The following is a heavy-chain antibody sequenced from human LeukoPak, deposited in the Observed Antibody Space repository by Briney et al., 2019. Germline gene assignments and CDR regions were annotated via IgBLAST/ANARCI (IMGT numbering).Heavy chain of an antibody. Sequence: PSETLSLTCTVSGGSISSYYWSWIRQPPGKGLEWIGSIYYSGSTYYNPSLKSRVTISVDTSKNQFSLKLSSVTAADTAVYYCARHGSVTITFDIWGQGTMVTVSS. J-gene: IGHJ3*02. CDR2: IYYSGST. D-gene: IGHD4-17*01. CDR3: ARHGSVTITFDI. V-gene: IGHV4-59*05. CDR1: GGSISSYY.